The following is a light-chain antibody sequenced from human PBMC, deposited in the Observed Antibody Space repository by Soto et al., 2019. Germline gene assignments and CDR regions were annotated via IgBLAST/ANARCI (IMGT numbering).Light chain of an antibody. Sequence: EIVLTQSPATLSLSPGERATLSCRASQSVSSYLAWYQQKPGQAHRHIIYDASNRATGIPARFSGSGYGTDFTLTISSLEPEDFAVYYCQQRSNQITFGQGTRLEIK. J-gene: IGKJ5*01. V-gene: IGKV3-11*01. CDR3: QQRSNQIT. CDR2: DAS. CDR1: QSVSSY.